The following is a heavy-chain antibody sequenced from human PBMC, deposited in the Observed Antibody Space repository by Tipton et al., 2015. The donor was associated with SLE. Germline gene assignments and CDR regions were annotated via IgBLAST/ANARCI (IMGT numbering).Heavy chain of an antibody. J-gene: IGHJ4*02. V-gene: IGHV4-59*08. CDR3: ARHPLGFYFDY. CDR1: GASISSHY. CDR2: MYYTGSA. Sequence: TLSLTCTVSGASISSHYWSWIRQPPGKGLEWIGYMYYTGSAHYNPSLRNRVTMSLDTSKNQFSLNLTSVTAADTAVYYCARHPLGFYFDYWGQGALVSVSS.